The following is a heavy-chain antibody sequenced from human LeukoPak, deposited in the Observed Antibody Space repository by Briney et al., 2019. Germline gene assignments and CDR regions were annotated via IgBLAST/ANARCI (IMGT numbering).Heavy chain of an antibody. CDR3: ARFGVDYDMDV. CDR2: IHYSRRA. V-gene: IGHV4-59*11. D-gene: IGHD3-16*01. CDR1: GGSINGHY. J-gene: IGHJ6*02. Sequence: SETLSLTCTVSGGSINGHYWTWIRQPPGRGLEWIGQIHYSRRADDNPSLKRRVTISVDTSKNQISLNLNSVTAADTAVYYCARFGVDYDMDVWGQGTTVAVSS.